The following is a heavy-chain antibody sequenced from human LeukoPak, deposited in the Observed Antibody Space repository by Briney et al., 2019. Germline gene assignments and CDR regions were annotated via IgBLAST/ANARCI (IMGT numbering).Heavy chain of an antibody. D-gene: IGHD3-3*01. CDR3: ARRLDYDFWSGAFDT. J-gene: IGHJ3*02. CDR2: IIPIFGTA. Sequence: SVKVSCKASGGTFSSYAISWVRQAPGQGLEWMGGIIPIFGTANYAQKFQGRVTITTDESTSTAYMELSSLRSEDTAVYYCARRLDYDFWSGAFDTWGQGTMVTVSS. CDR1: GGTFSSYA. V-gene: IGHV1-69*05.